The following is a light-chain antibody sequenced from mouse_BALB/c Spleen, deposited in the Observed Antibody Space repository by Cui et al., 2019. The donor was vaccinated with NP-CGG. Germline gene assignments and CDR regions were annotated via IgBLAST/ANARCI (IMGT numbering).Light chain of an antibody. CDR3: ALWYSNHWV. J-gene: IGLJ1*01. CDR2: GTN. Sequence: QAVVCQKSALTTSPGETVTLTCRSSTGAVTTSNYANWVQENPDHLFTGLIGGTNNRPPGVPARFSGSLIGDNAALTITGAQTEDEAIYFCALWYSNHWVFGGGTKLTVL. CDR1: TGAVTTSNY. V-gene: IGLV1*01.